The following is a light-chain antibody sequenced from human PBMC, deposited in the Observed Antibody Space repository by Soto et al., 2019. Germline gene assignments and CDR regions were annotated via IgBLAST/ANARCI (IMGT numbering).Light chain of an antibody. CDR2: GAA. J-gene: IGKJ4*01. V-gene: IGKV3-20*01. CDR1: QSVSSIY. CDR3: QQYGSYALT. Sequence: EIVLTQSPGTLSLSPGERATLSCRASQSVSSIYLAWYQQKPGQAPRLLIYGAASRPTGIPDRFSGSGSGTDFTLTISRLEPEDFAVYYCQQYGSYALTFGGGTKVDIK.